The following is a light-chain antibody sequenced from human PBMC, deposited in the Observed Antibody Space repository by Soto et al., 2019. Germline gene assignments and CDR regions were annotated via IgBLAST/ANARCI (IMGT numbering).Light chain of an antibody. CDR2: NNN. CDR3: AAWDDSLNGVL. CDR1: SSNIGSHS. J-gene: IGLJ2*01. V-gene: IGLV1-44*01. Sequence: QAVVTQPPSASGTPGQRVTISCSGSSSNIGSHSVNWYQQLPGTAPKLLIYNNNQRPSGVPDRFSGSKSGTSASLAISGLQSDDEADYYCAAWDDSLNGVLFGGGTKLTVL.